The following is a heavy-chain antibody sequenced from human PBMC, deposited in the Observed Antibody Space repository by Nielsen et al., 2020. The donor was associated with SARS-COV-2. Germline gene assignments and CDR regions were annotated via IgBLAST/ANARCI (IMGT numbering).Heavy chain of an antibody. CDR1: GGSISSSSYY. D-gene: IGHD3-22*01. CDR2: IYYSGST. J-gene: IGHJ5*02. CDR3: ARHGGITMIVVVIPGWFDP. V-gene: IGHV4-39*01. Sequence: SETLSLTCTVSGGSISSSSYYWGWIRQPPGKGLEWIGSIYYSGSTYYNPSLKSRVTISVDTSKNQFSPKLSSVTAADTAVYYCARHGGITMIVVVIPGWFDPWGQGTLVTVSS.